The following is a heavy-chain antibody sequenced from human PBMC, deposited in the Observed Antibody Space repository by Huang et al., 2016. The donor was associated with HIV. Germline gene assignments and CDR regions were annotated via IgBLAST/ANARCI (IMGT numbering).Heavy chain of an antibody. D-gene: IGHD3-22*01. V-gene: IGHV4-39*01. CDR1: GGSITSSSYY. Sequence: QLQLQGSGPGLVKPSETLSLTCTVSGGSITSSSYYWGWIRQPPGKGLEWVGSINYSGSTAYNPSLQGRVTVSGDTSKNQFSLKLSSVTAADTAVYYCARHFSYYDSSGYTPWDAFDIWGQGTMVTVSS. J-gene: IGHJ3*02. CDR2: INYSGST. CDR3: ARHFSYYDSSGYTPWDAFDI.